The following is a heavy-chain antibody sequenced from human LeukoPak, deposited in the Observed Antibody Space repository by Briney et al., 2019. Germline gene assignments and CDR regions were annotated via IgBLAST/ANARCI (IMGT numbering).Heavy chain of an antibody. D-gene: IGHD3-22*01. CDR3: AKDEYYYDSSGYYYSY. J-gene: IGHJ4*02. CDR2: ISGSGGST. CDR1: GFTFSSYA. Sequence: GGSLRLSCAASGFTFSSYAMSWVRQAPGKGLEWVSAISGSGGSTYYADSVKGRFTISRDNSKNTLYLQMNSLGAEDTAVYYCAKDEYYYDSSGYYYSYWGQGTLVTVSS. V-gene: IGHV3-23*01.